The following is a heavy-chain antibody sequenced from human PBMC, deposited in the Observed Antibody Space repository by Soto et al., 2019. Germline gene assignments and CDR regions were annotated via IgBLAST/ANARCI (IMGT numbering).Heavy chain of an antibody. CDR1: ELTFSTYA. J-gene: IGHJ4*02. V-gene: IGHV3-23*01. CDR3: AKPHRDVYSTAFFYH. D-gene: IGHD4-4*01. CDR2: ISGSGGGT. Sequence: PGGSLRLSCVASELTFSTYAMSWVRQAPGKGLEWVSGISGSGGGTYYADSVKGRFTISRDNSKNTVYLQMNSLRAEDTAVYYCAKPHRDVYSTAFFYHWGKGTLVTVSS.